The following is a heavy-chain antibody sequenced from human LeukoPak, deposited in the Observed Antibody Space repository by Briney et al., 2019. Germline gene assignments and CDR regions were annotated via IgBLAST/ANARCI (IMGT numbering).Heavy chain of an antibody. V-gene: IGHV1-24*01. CDR3: ATDRGSGSYDFDY. CDR1: GYTLTELS. Sequence: ASVKVSCKVSGYTLTELSMHWVRQAPGKGLEWMGGFDPEDGETIYAQKFLGRVTMTEDRSTDTACMELSSLRYEDTAVYYCATDRGSGSYDFDYWGQGTLVTVSS. D-gene: IGHD1-26*01. J-gene: IGHJ4*02. CDR2: FDPEDGET.